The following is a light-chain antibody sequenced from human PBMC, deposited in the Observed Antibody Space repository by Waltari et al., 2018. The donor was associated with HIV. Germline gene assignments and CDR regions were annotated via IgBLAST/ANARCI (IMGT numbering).Light chain of an antibody. Sequence: QFVLTQPPSLSAAPGQKVTISCSTSSSRSTDIGDDFVSWYQHVPGEAPKLVIHDNNRRPAGIPDRFSCSRTATSATLAITGLQTEDEAIYYCGSWFRSLRGGVFGGGTKLTVL. CDR3: GSWFRSLRGGV. CDR1: SSRSTDIGDDF. V-gene: IGLV1-51*01. CDR2: DNN. J-gene: IGLJ2*01.